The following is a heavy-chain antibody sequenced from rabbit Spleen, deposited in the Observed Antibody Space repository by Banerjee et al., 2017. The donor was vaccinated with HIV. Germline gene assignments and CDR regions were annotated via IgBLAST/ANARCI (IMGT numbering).Heavy chain of an antibody. V-gene: IGHV1S43*01. J-gene: IGHJ6*01. CDR1: GVSVNDKDV. D-gene: IGHD7-1*01. CDR2: IDPIFGRT. CDR3: ARDTGTSFSTYGMDL. Sequence: QSLEESGGGLVKPEGSLTLTCKASGVSVNDKDVMCWVRQAPGKGLEWIGYIDPIFGRTYYASWVNGRFTISSHNAQNTLYLQLNSLTAADTATYFCARDTGTSFSTYGMDLWGQGTLVTVS.